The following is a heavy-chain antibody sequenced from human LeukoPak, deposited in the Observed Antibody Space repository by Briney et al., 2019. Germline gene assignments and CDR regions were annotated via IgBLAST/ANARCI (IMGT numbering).Heavy chain of an antibody. J-gene: IGHJ5*02. CDR3: AGDVLLWFRRVPRHWFDP. CDR1: GGSFSGYY. CDR2: INHSGST. Sequence: PSETLSLTCAVYGGSFSGYYWSWIRQPPGKGLEWIGEINHSGSTNYNPSLKSRVTISVDTSKNQFSLKLSSVTAADTAVYYCAGDVLLWFRRVPRHWFDPWGQGTLVTVSS. D-gene: IGHD3-10*01. V-gene: IGHV4-34*01.